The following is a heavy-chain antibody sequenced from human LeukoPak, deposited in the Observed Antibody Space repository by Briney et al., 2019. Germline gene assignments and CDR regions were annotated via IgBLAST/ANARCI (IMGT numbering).Heavy chain of an antibody. J-gene: IGHJ3*02. Sequence: ASVKVSCKASGYTFTGYYMHWVRQAPGQGLEWMGWINPNSGGTNYAQKFQGRVTMTRDTSISTAYMELSRLRSDDTAVYYCARDDGYYDFWSGYSTYDAFDIWGQGTMVTVSS. CDR3: ARDDGYYDFWSGYSTYDAFDI. CDR1: GYTFTGYY. D-gene: IGHD3-3*01. V-gene: IGHV1-2*02. CDR2: INPNSGGT.